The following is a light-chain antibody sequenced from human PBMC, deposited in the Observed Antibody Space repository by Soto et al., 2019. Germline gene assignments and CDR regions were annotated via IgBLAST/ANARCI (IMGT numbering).Light chain of an antibody. CDR1: SSDVGGYNY. J-gene: IGLJ1*01. V-gene: IGLV2-14*01. CDR3: SSYTSSSTLVV. Sequence: QSALTQPASVSGSPGQSITISCNGTSSDVGGYNYVSWYQQHPGKAPKLMIYEVSNRPSGVSNRFSGSKSGNTASLTISGLQAEDEADYYCSSYTSSSTLVVFGTGTKLTVL. CDR2: EVS.